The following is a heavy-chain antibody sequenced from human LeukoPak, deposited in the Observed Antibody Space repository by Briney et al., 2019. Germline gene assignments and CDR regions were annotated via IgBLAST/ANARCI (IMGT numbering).Heavy chain of an antibody. CDR1: GYTLTELS. Sequence: ASAKVSCKVSGYTLTELSMHWVRQTPGKGLEWMGNIDPEDGETIYAQKFQGRVTMTEDTSSDTAYMELSSLRSEDTAVYYCATEKSHYYDSSGYYCTAFDIWGQGTMVTVSS. CDR3: ATEKSHYYDSSGYYCTAFDI. V-gene: IGHV1-24*01. CDR2: IDPEDGET. J-gene: IGHJ3*02. D-gene: IGHD3-22*01.